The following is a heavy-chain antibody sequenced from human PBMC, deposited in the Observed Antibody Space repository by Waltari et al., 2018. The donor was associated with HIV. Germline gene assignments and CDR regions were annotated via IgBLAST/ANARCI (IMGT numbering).Heavy chain of an antibody. Sequence: EVKLVESGGGAVQTGGSLRLSCEGAGFPFSSHDMDWVRQTPVKGLELVAQISYDAREKFHGDSLRGRFVVSRDNARNSIFLQMNNLRDDDTGVYFCVRQPLRHDL. CDR3: VRQPLRHDL. CDR1: GFPFSSHD. J-gene: IGHJ2*01. CDR2: ISYDAREK. V-gene: IGHV3-7*01.